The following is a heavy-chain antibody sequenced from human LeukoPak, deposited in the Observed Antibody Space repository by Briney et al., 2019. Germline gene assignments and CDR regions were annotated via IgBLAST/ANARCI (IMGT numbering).Heavy chain of an antibody. CDR1: GFTFDDYA. Sequence: PGGSLRLSCAASGFTFDDYAMHWVRQAPGKGLEWVSGISWNSGSIGYADSVKGRFTISRDNAKNSLYLQMNSLRAEDTALYYCAKASITMIEGAFDIWGQGTMVTVSS. J-gene: IGHJ3*02. D-gene: IGHD3-22*01. CDR2: ISWNSGSI. V-gene: IGHV3-9*01. CDR3: AKASITMIEGAFDI.